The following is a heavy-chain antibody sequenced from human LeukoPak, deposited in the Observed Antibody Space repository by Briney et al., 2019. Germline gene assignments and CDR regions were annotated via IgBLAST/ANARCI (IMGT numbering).Heavy chain of an antibody. CDR1: GGSFSGYY. D-gene: IGHD3-22*01. J-gene: IGHJ3*02. CDR2: INHSGST. V-gene: IGHV4-34*01. Sequence: SETLSLTCAVYGGSFSGYYWSWIRQPPGKGLEWIGEINHSGSTNYNPSLKSRVTISVDTSKNQFSLKLSSVTAADTAVYYCARHPLRYYYDSRVAFDIWGQGTMVTVSS. CDR3: ARHPLRYYYDSRVAFDI.